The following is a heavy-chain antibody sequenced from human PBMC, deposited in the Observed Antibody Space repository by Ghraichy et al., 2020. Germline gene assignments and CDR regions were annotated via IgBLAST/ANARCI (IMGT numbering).Heavy chain of an antibody. V-gene: IGHV3-15*01. CDR1: GLTFTSAW. J-gene: IGHJ6*02. D-gene: IGHD2/OR15-2a*01. CDR2: IKSKTDGGTA. CDR3: TTDLGIWGMDV. Sequence: GGSLRLSCAASGLTFTSAWMSWVRQAPRRGLEWVARIKSKTDGGTADYAAPVKGRFTISRDDSKNTLSLQMNSLKTEDTAVYYCTTDLGIWGMDVWGQGTTVTVSS.